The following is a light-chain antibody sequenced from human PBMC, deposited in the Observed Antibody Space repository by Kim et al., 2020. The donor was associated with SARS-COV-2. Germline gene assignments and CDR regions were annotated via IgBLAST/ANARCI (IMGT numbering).Light chain of an antibody. V-gene: IGLV3-21*04. Sequence: SYELTQPPSVSVAPGKTARITCGGNNIGSKSVHWYQQKPGQAPVLVIYYDSDRPSGIPERFSGSNSGNTATLTISRVEAGDEADYYCQVWDSSSDHGNWV. CDR2: YDS. CDR3: QVWDSSSDHGNWV. J-gene: IGLJ3*02. CDR1: NIGSKS.